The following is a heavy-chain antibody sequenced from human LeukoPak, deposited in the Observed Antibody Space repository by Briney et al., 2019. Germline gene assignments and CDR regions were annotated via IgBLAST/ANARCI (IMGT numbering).Heavy chain of an antibody. Sequence: SETLSLTCAVYGGSFSGYYWSWIRQPPGKGLEWIGEINHSGSTNYNPSLKSRVTISVDTSKNQLSLKLSSVTAADTAVYYCARGQITIFGVVTRTRREFDYWGQGTLVTVSS. D-gene: IGHD3-3*01. V-gene: IGHV4-34*01. CDR2: INHSGST. CDR1: GGSFSGYY. CDR3: ARGQITIFGVVTRTRREFDY. J-gene: IGHJ4*02.